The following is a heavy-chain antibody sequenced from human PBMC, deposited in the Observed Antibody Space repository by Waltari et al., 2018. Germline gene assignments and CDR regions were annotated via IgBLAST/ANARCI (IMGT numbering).Heavy chain of an antibody. CDR3: ARVSEGGWELRS. J-gene: IGHJ5*02. D-gene: IGHD1-26*01. V-gene: IGHV4-31*03. CDR1: GGSISSGGYY. CDR2: IYYSGST. Sequence: QVQLQESGPGLVKPSQTLSLTCTVSGGSISSGGYYWSWIRQHPGKGLEWIGYIYYSGSTYYNRSLKSRVTISVDTSKNQFSLKLSSGTAADTAVYYCARVSEGGWELRSWGQGTLVTVSS.